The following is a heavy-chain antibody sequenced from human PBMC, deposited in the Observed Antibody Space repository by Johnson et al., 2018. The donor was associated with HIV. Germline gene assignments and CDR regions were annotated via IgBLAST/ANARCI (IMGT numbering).Heavy chain of an antibody. CDR2: ISYDGSNK. CDR1: GFTFSNYA. V-gene: IGHV3-30-3*01. D-gene: IGHD1-26*01. J-gene: IGHJ3*02. Sequence: QVQLVESGGGVVQPGRSLRLSCAASGFTFSNYAMYWVRQAPGKGLEWVAAISYDGSNKYYADSVKGRFTISRDNSKNTLYLQMNSLRAEDTAVYYCAREGRLGSYLGGVAFDIWGQGTMVTVSS. CDR3: AREGRLGSYLGGVAFDI.